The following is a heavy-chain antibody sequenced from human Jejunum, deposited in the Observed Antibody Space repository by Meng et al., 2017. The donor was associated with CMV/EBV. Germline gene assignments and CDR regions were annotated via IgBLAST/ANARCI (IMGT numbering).Heavy chain of an antibody. D-gene: IGHD3-22*01. J-gene: IGHJ5*02. Sequence: FSSYAMHWVRQAPGKGLEWVAVISYDGSNKYYADSVKGRFTISRDNSKNTLYLQMNSLRAEDTAVYYCARDRWYYYDSSDGGWFDHWGQGTLVTVSS. CDR3: ARDRWYYYDSSDGGWFDH. CDR1: FSSYA. V-gene: IGHV3-30-3*01. CDR2: ISYDGSNK.